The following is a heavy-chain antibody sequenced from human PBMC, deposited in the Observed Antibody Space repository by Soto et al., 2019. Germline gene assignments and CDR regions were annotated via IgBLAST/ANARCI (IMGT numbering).Heavy chain of an antibody. D-gene: IGHD2-2*01. J-gene: IGHJ4*02. CDR1: GGSFSGYY. CDR2: INHSGST. Sequence: SETLSLTCAVYGGSFSGYYWSWIRQPPGKGLEWIGEINHSGSTNYNPSLKSRVTISVDTSKNQFSLKLSSVTAADTAVYYCARDHQMSDTWSFDFWGQGTLVTFSS. CDR3: ARDHQMSDTWSFDF. V-gene: IGHV4-34*01.